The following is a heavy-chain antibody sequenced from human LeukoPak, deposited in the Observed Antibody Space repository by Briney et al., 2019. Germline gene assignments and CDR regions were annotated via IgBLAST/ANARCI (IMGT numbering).Heavy chain of an antibody. J-gene: IGHJ6*03. Sequence: GGSLRLSCAVSGFTLSNYSMNWVRQAPGEGLEWISYISASGFTINYADSVKGRFTISRDTAKNSLYMQMNSLRAEDTAVYYCVRGVPKASYYYYYMDVWGKGTTVTVSS. CDR2: ISASGFTI. D-gene: IGHD5-12*01. CDR1: GFTLSNYS. CDR3: VRGVPKASYYYYYMDV. V-gene: IGHV3-48*01.